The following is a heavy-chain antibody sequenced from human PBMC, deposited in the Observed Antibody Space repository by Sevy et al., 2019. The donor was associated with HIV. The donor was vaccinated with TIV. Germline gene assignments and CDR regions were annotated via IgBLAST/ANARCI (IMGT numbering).Heavy chain of an antibody. D-gene: IGHD6-13*01. CDR2: INWNGGST. J-gene: IGHJ5*02. CDR3: ARGSLALAGTLNWFGP. CDR1: GFTFDDYG. Sequence: GGSLRLSCAASGFTFDDYGMSWVRQAPGKGLEWVSGINWNGGSTGYADSVKGRFTISRDNAKYSLYLQMNSLRAEDTALYYCARGSLALAGTLNWFGPWGQGTLVSVSS. V-gene: IGHV3-20*04.